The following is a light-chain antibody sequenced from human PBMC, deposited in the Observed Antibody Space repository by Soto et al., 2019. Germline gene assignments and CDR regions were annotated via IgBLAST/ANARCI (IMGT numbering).Light chain of an antibody. CDR1: QSVASN. CDR3: QQRSNWPIT. J-gene: IGKJ5*01. CDR2: GAS. Sequence: EIVMTQSPASLSVSPGESVTLSCRASQSVASNLVWYQQKPGRAPRLLIYGASSRPTGIPDRFSGSGSGTDFTLTISSLEPEDFAVYYCQQRSNWPITFGQGTRPEVK. V-gene: IGKV3-11*01.